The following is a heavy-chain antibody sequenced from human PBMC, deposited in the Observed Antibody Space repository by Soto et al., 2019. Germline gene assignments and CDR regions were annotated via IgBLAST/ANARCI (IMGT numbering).Heavy chain of an antibody. CDR3: ARLLLAYCGGDCLPEYFQH. CDR2: TYYRSKWYN. CDR1: GDSVSSNSAA. V-gene: IGHV6-1*01. Sequence: PSQTLSLTCAISGDSVSSNSAAWNWIRQSPSRGLEWLGRTYYRSKWYNDYAVSVKSRITINPDTSKNQFSLQLNSVTPEDTAVYYCARLLLAYCGGDCLPEYFQHWGQGTLVTVSS. D-gene: IGHD2-21*01. J-gene: IGHJ1*01.